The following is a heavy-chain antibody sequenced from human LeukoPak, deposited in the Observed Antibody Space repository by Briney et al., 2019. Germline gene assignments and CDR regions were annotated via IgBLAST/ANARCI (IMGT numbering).Heavy chain of an antibody. CDR1: DDSFSCHY. V-gene: IGHV4-59*11. CDR2: ISYIGST. Sequence: PSETLSLSCAVTDDSFSCHYRTWIRQPPGTGLERIGYISYIGSTNYNPSLKSRVTISIDTSKNQFSLKLSSVTAADTAVYYCARDLVTVTKGFDIWGQGTMVSVSS. CDR3: ARDLVTVTKGFDI. J-gene: IGHJ3*02. D-gene: IGHD4-17*01.